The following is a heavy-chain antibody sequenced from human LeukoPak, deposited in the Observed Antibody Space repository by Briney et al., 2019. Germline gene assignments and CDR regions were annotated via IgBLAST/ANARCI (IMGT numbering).Heavy chain of an antibody. CDR2: INHSGST. D-gene: IGHD4-17*01. J-gene: IGHJ2*01. V-gene: IGHV4-34*01. CDR1: GGSFSGCY. CDR3: ARGQGVRSWYFDL. Sequence: SETLSLTCAVSGGSFSGCYWSWIRQPPGKGLEWIGEINHSGSTNYNPSLKSRVTISVDTSKNQFSLKLSSVTAADTAVYYCARGQGVRSWYFDLWGRGTLVTVSS.